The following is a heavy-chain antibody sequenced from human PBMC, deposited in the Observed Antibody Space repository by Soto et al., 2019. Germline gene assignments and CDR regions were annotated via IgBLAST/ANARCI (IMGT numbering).Heavy chain of an antibody. D-gene: IGHD6-13*01. CDR1: GGTFSSYA. V-gene: IGHV1-69*01. CDR3: SRGVAGSDY. CDR2: IIPSFGTA. J-gene: IGHJ4*02. Sequence: QVQLVQSGAEVKTPGSSVKVSCKASGGTFSSYAISWVRQAPGQGLEWMGGIIPSFGTADYAQKFQGRVSITAGESTSTAYIELSSLRSEDTAVYYYSRGVAGSDYWGQGTLVTVSS.